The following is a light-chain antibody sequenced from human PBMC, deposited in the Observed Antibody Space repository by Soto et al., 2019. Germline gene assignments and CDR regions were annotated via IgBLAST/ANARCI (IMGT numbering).Light chain of an antibody. CDR1: QSFSTN. V-gene: IGKV3D-15*01. CDR3: LQYDDWPFT. Sequence: EIVMTQSPATLSVSPGERATLSCRASQSFSTNLDWFQQKAGQAPRLLISRASIRATGLPARFSGSGSGTQFTLTISSLQSEDLAVYFCLQYDDWPFTFGPGTKLEIK. CDR2: RAS. J-gene: IGKJ2*01.